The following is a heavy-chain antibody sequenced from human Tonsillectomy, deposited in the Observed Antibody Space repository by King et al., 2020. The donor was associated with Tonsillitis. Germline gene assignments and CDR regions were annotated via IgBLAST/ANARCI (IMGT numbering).Heavy chain of an antibody. D-gene: IGHD6-19*01. CDR1: GFTFSSFA. J-gene: IGHJ5*02. V-gene: IGHV3-30-3*01. CDR3: ARGGTSCWYLGTYFDP. Sequence: VQLVESGGGVVQPGRSLRLSCAASGFTFSSFAMHWVRQAPGKGLEWVAIISYDGNNKYYADSVKGRFTIFRDNSKNTLYLQMSSLRAEDTAIYYCARGGTSCWYLGTYFDPWGQGTLVTVSS. CDR2: ISYDGNNK.